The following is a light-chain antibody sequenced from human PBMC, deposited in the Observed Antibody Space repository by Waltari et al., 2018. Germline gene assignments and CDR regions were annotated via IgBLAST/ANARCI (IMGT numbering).Light chain of an antibody. CDR1: SSDVGGYNY. V-gene: IGLV2-14*03. CDR2: DVS. J-gene: IGLJ2*01. Sequence: QSALTQPASVSGSPGQSITISCTGTSSDVGGYNYVSWYQQHPGKATKLMIYDVSNRPSXVSXXXSXXXSVXXXXXXXSXLQAXXXXDYXXSXXXSSSTVFGGGTKLXX. CDR3: SXXXSSSTV.